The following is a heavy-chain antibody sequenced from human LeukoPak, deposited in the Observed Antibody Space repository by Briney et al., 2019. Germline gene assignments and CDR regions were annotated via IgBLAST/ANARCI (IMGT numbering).Heavy chain of an antibody. CDR3: ARLWDSSSSLDY. Sequence: SETLSLTCTVSGGSISSYYWTWIRQPPGKGLGLEWIGYIYYSGGTNYNPSLKSRVTISIDTSKNQVSLQLSSVTAADTAVYYCARLWDSSSSLDYWGQGTLVTVSS. D-gene: IGHD6-6*01. CDR1: GGSISSYY. CDR2: IYYSGGT. V-gene: IGHV4-59*08. J-gene: IGHJ4*02.